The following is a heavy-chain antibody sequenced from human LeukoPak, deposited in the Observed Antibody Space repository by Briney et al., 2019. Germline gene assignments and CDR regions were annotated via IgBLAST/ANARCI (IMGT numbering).Heavy chain of an antibody. D-gene: IGHD3-22*01. Sequence: SETLSLTCTVSGGSIRTYFWSWIRQPPGKGLEWIGEIYHSGSTNYNPSLKSRVTISVDKSKNQFSLKLSSVTAADTAVYYCARLYYDSSGYSQRPFDYWGQGTLVTVSS. CDR3: ARLYYDSSGYSQRPFDY. V-gene: IGHV4-59*12. J-gene: IGHJ4*02. CDR2: IYHSGST. CDR1: GGSIRTYF.